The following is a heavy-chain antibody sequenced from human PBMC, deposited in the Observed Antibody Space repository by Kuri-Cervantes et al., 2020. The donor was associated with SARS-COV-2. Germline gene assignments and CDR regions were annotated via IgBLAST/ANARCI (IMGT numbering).Heavy chain of an antibody. Sequence: SETLSLTCTVSGGSISSGGYYWSWIRQHPGKGLEWIGYIYYSGSTYYNPSLKSRVTISVDTSKNQFSLKLSPVTAADTAVYYCARYGDYVPFDYWGQGTLVTVAS. D-gene: IGHD4-17*01. V-gene: IGHV4-31*03. CDR3: ARYGDYVPFDY. J-gene: IGHJ4*02. CDR2: IYYSGST. CDR1: GGSISSGGYY.